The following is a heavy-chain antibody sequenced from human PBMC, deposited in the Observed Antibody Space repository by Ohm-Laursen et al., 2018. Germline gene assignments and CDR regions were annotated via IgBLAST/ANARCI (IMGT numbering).Heavy chain of an antibody. V-gene: IGHV3-48*03. J-gene: IGHJ4*02. CDR2: ISSSGGTI. CDR1: GFTFSNYE. D-gene: IGHD3-22*01. CDR3: ARGGGFTIIVAGYFDY. Sequence: SLRLSCTAPGFTFSNYEMNWVRQAPGKGLERVSYISSSGGTIYYADSVKGRFTISRDNAKNSLFLQMNSLRAEDTAVYYCARGGGFTIIVAGYFDYWGQGTLVTVSS.